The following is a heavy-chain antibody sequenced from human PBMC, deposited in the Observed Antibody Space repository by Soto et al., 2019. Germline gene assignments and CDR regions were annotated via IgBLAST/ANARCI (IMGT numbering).Heavy chain of an antibody. D-gene: IGHD7-27*01. CDR3: ARSALTASTNWGAFDA. J-gene: IGHJ3*01. Sequence: VGSLRLSCSSSGFSFNNYVMNWVRQASGKGLEWVSTVSPTGDSTFYADSVKGRFTISRDNSKNTLYLQMNSLRAEDVVVYYCARSALTASTNWGAFDAWGQGTTVTVSS. CDR2: VSPTGDST. CDR1: GFSFNNYV. V-gene: IGHV3-23*01.